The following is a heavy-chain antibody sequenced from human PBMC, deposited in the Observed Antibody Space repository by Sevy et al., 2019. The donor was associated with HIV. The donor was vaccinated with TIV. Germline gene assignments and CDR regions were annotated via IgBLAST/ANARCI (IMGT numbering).Heavy chain of an antibody. V-gene: IGHV1-3*01. D-gene: IGHD3-3*01. CDR3: ARGKGGIFGVVTGQFDY. J-gene: IGHJ4*02. CDR1: GYTFSNNA. CDR2: VHAGNGHT. Sequence: ASVKVSCKASGYTFSNNAIHWVRQAPGQRLEWMGWVHAGNGHTKFSEKFQDRATISRDTSATTVYMDLTRLTSEDTAIYYCARGKGGIFGVVTGQFDYWGQGTLVTVSS.